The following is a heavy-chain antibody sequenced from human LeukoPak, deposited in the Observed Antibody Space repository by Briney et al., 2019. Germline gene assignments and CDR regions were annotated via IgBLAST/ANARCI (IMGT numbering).Heavy chain of an antibody. Sequence: AASVKVSCKASGFTFTSSAMQWVRQSRGQRLEWIGWIVVGSGNTNYAHKFQERVTITRDMSTSTAYMELSSLRSEDTAVYYCAAGAGGNSELNYWGQGTLVTVSS. CDR1: GFTFTSSA. D-gene: IGHD4-23*01. V-gene: IGHV1-58*02. CDR2: IVVGSGNT. CDR3: AAGAGGNSELNY. J-gene: IGHJ4*02.